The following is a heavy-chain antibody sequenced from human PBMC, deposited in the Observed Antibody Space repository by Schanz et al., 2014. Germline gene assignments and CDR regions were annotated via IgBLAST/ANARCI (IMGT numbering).Heavy chain of an antibody. J-gene: IGHJ6*02. CDR1: GLNFRQYA. V-gene: IGHV3-9*01. Sequence: EGQLVESGGVLVQPGRSLSLSCAGSGLNFRQYAIHWVRHAPGKGLEWVAGFSLDTDRIDYADSVKGRFTVSWDNSKTSLYMQMNSLRPEDTALYYCTKDILPGGADVWGQGTTVTVSS. D-gene: IGHD3-3*02. CDR3: TKDILPGGADV. CDR2: FSLDTDRI.